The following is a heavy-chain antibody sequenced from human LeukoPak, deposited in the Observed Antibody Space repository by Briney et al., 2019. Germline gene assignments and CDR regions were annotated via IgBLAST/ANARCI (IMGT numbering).Heavy chain of an antibody. CDR2: ISINGDGT. V-gene: IGHV3-23*01. J-gene: IGHJ5*02. Sequence: GGSLRLSCAASGFTFNKFALSWVRQAPGKGLEWVSAISINGDGTYYADSVRGRFTISRDNSKNTLYLQMNSLKTEDTAVYYCAKDLLFPRFGSESWGQGTLVAVSS. CDR3: AKDLLFPRFGSES. CDR1: GFTFNKFA. D-gene: IGHD3-10*01.